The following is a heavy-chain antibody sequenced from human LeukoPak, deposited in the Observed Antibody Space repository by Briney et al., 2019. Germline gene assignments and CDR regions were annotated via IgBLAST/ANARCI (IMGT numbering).Heavy chain of an antibody. D-gene: IGHD2-15*01. CDR1: GGTFSSYA. CDR3: ARKRLDCSGGSCYWVPDY. V-gene: IGHV1-18*01. Sequence: ASVKVSCKASGGTFSSYAISWVRQAPGQGLEWMGWISAYNGNTNYAQKLQGRVTMTTDTSTSTAYMELRSLRSDDTAVYYCARKRLDCSGGSCYWVPDYWGQGTLVTVSS. J-gene: IGHJ4*02. CDR2: ISAYNGNT.